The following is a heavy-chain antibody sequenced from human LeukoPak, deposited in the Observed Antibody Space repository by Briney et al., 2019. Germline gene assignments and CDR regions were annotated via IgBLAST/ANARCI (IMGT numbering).Heavy chain of an antibody. CDR3: ARDSSSWYASFYFDY. CDR2: ISSDGNSK. Sequence: SCKASGYTFTSYYMHWVRQAPGKGLEWMALISSDGNSKDYADSVKGRFTISRDNSKNTVSLQMNGLRAEDTAVYYCARDSSSWYASFYFDYWGQGTLVTVSS. CDR1: GYTFTSYY. D-gene: IGHD6-13*01. J-gene: IGHJ4*02. V-gene: IGHV3-33*05.